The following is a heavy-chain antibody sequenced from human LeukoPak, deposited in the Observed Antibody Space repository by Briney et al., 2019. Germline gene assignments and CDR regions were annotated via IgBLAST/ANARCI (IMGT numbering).Heavy chain of an antibody. CDR1: GFTFSSYW. CDR2: IKEDGSEK. V-gene: IGHV3-7*01. Sequence: GGSLRLSCAASGFTFSSYWMSWVRQAPGKGLEWVANIKEDGSEKYYVDSVKGRFTISRDNAKNSLYLQMNSLRAEDMAVYYCTRIKEVTTPDYWGQGTLVTVSS. J-gene: IGHJ4*02. D-gene: IGHD4-17*01. CDR3: TRIKEVTTPDY.